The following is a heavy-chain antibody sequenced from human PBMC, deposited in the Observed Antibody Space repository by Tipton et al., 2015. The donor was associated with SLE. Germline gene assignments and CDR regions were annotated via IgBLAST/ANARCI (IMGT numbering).Heavy chain of an antibody. CDR3: ARVGVYGLGTNYYYYMDV. CDR1: GGSISSGSYY. Sequence: TLSLTCTVSGGSISSGSYYWSWIRQPPGKGLEWIGEINHSGSTHYNPSLKSRVSISVDTSKNQFSLKLSSVTAADAAVYYCARVGVYGLGTNYYYYMDVWGKGTTVTVSS. D-gene: IGHD2-8*02. V-gene: IGHV4-31*03. J-gene: IGHJ6*03. CDR2: INHSGST.